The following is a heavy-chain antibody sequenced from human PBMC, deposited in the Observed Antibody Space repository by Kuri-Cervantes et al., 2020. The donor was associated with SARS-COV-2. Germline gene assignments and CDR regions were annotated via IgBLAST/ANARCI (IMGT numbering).Heavy chain of an antibody. CDR2: INAGNGNT. Sequence: GESLKISCKGSGYSFTSYWIGWVRQAPGQRLEWMGWINAGNGNTKYSQKFQGRVTMTRNTSISTAYMELSSLRSEDTAVYYCASMALRYFDLYYYYYGMDVWGQGTTVTVSS. J-gene: IGHJ6*02. CDR3: ASMALRYFDLYYYYYGMDV. D-gene: IGHD3-9*01. CDR1: GYSFTSYW. V-gene: IGHV1-3*01.